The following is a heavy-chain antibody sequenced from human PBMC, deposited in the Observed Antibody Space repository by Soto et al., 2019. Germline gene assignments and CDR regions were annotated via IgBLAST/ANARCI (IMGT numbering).Heavy chain of an antibody. Sequence: GAAVKLSCKASGGTFSSYAISWVRQAPGQGLEWMGGIIPIFGTANYAQKFQGRVTITADKSTSTAYMELSSLRSEDTAVYYCASWGLGSDHYYVMDFCGQGSTVIVSS. J-gene: IGHJ6*02. V-gene: IGHV1-69*06. CDR2: IIPIFGTA. D-gene: IGHD3-16*01. CDR1: GGTFSSYA. CDR3: ASWGLGSDHYYVMDF.